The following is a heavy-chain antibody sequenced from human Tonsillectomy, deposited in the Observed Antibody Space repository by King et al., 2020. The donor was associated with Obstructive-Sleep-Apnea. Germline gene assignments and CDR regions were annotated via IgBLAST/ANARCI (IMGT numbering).Heavy chain of an antibody. CDR3: AKDWDSSGWTGLFEY. CDR2: ISGRDDST. J-gene: IGHJ4*02. Sequence: VQLVESGGGLVQPGGSLRLSCAASGFTFGSYAMSWVRQAPGKGLEWISGISGRDDSTYYADSVKGRFTISRGDYKNTLYMQMDSRRAEDTAVYYCAKDWDSSGWTGLFEYWGQGTLVTVSS. V-gene: IGHV3-23*04. D-gene: IGHD6-19*01. CDR1: GFTFGSYA.